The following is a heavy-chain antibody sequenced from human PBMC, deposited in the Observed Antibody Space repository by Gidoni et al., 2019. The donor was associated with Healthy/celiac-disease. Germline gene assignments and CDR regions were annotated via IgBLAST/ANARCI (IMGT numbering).Heavy chain of an antibody. CDR2: IYSGGST. V-gene: IGHV3-66*01. Sequence: EVQLVESGGGLVQPGGSLRRSCAASGFTVSSNYMRWVRQAPGKGLEWVSVIYSGGSTYHADSVKGRFTISRDNSKNTVYLQMNSLRPEDTAVYYCARDGSRDGYNLFDYWGQGTLVTVSS. CDR1: GFTVSSNY. J-gene: IGHJ4*02. CDR3: ARDGSRDGYNLFDY. D-gene: IGHD5-12*01.